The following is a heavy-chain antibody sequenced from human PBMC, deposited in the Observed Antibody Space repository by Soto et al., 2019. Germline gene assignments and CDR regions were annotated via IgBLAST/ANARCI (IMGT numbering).Heavy chain of an antibody. J-gene: IGHJ4*02. CDR2: IMSDGSIT. V-gene: IGHV3-74*01. Sequence: EVQLVESGGGLVQPGGSLRLSCAASGFTFRSNWMHWVRQAPGKGPVWVSRIMSDGSITNYANAVKGRFTISRDNAKNTLYLQMISLRTEDTAVYYCAATVATRPNWGQGTLVTVSS. CDR3: AATVATRPN. D-gene: IGHD2-21*01. CDR1: GFTFRSNW.